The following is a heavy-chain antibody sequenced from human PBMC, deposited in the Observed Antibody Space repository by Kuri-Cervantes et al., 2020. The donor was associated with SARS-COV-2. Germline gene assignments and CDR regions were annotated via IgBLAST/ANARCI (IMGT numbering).Heavy chain of an antibody. D-gene: IGHD6-13*01. CDR2: IKQDGSEK. CDR1: GFTFSSYW. J-gene: IGHJ4*02. V-gene: IGHV3-7*01. CDR3: ARDGGLAAAGKFDY. Sequence: GESLKISCAASGFTFSSYWMSWVRQAPGKGLEWVANIKQDGSEKYYVDSVKGRFTISRDNAKNSLYLQMNSLRAEDTAVYYCARDGGLAAAGKFDYWGQGTLVTSPQ.